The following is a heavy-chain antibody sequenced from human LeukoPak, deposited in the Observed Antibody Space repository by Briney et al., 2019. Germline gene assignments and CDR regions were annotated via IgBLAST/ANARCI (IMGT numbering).Heavy chain of an antibody. Sequence: GGSLRLSCAASGFTFSSYSMNRVRQAPGKGLEWVSSISSSSSYIYSADSVKGRFTISRDNAKNSLYLQMNSLGAEDTAVYYCARDFSDSSGYYYYFDYWGQGTLVTVSS. CDR3: ARDFSDSSGYYYYFDY. CDR2: ISSSSSYI. J-gene: IGHJ4*02. V-gene: IGHV3-21*01. CDR1: GFTFSSYS. D-gene: IGHD3-22*01.